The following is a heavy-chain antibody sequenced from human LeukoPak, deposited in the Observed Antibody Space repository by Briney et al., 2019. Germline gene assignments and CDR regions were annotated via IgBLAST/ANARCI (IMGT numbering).Heavy chain of an antibody. V-gene: IGHV4-30-2*01. J-gene: IGHJ4*02. D-gene: IGHD3-16*01. CDR3: ARYDPHLYFDY. CDR1: GRSIISGGYS. CDR2: IYHRGST. Sequence: PSETLSLTCAVAGRSIISGGYSWGWTRHPRGKGLEWVGYIYHRGSTYDNPSLNSRVTISVDRYQNHFYLKLSSVNAADRAVYYCARYDPHLYFDYWGQGTLVTVSS.